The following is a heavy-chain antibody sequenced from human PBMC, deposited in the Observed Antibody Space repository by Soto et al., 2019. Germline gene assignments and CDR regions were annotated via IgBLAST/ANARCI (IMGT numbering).Heavy chain of an antibody. J-gene: IGHJ4*02. CDR2: INPSGGST. Sequence: GASVKVSCKASGYTFTSYYMHWVRQAPGQGLEWMGIINPSGGSTSYAQKFQGRVTMTRDTSTSTVYMELSSLRSEDTAVYYCARDLAAAGPHLTPYYWGQGTLVTVSS. V-gene: IGHV1-46*01. CDR3: ARDLAAAGPHLTPYY. CDR1: GYTFTSYY. D-gene: IGHD6-13*01.